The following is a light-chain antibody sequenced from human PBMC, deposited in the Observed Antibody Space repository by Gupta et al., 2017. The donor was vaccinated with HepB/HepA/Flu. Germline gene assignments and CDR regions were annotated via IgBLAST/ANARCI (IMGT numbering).Light chain of an antibody. Sequence: DIVMTQSPLSLPVTPGESASISCRSSQSLVKSNGYNYLDWYLQKPGQSPQLLIYLGSNRASGVPDRFSGSGSGADFTLKISRGEADDVGVYYCMQALQSPRTFGQGTKLEIK. CDR3: MQALQSPRT. CDR1: QSLVKSNGYNY. V-gene: IGKV2-28*01. CDR2: LGS. J-gene: IGKJ2*02.